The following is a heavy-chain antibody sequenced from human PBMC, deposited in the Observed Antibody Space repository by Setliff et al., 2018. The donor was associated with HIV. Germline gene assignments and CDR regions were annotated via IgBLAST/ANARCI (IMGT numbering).Heavy chain of an antibody. V-gene: IGHV4-30-4*08. Sequence: SETLSLTCTVSGNSISERNYFWSWIRQSPGKGLEWVGYTSYTWGTFNNPSLKSRLDLLFDTSKNQFSLELRSVTAADSAVYYCAREVDTVADSDAFDIWGQGIMVTVSS. D-gene: IGHD6-19*01. CDR2: TSYTWGT. CDR1: GNSISERNYF. CDR3: AREVDTVADSDAFDI. J-gene: IGHJ3*02.